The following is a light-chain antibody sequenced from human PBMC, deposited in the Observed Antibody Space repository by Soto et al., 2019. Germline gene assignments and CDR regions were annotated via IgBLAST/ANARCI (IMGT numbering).Light chain of an antibody. CDR2: EVS. CDR3: ATWDDSLNVLWV. V-gene: IGLV2-14*01. Sequence: QSALTQPASVSASPGQSITISCTGTSSDIGGYIYVSWYQHHPGKAPRLMIYEVSSRPSGVSNRFSGSKSGNTASLTISGLQAEDEAQYYCATWDDSLNVLWVFGGGTKVTVL. CDR1: SSDIGGYIY. J-gene: IGLJ3*02.